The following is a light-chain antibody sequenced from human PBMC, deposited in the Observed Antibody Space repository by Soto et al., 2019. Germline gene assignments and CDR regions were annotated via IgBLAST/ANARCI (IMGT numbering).Light chain of an antibody. CDR2: EVS. CDR3: CSYAGSSTLGV. CDR1: SSDVGSYNL. Sequence: QSAVTQPASVSGSPGQSITISCTGTSSDVGSYNLVSWYQQHPGKAPKLMIYEVSKRPSGVSNRFSGSKSGNTASLTISGLQAEDEADYYCCSYAGSSTLGVFGGGTKLTVL. J-gene: IGLJ3*02. V-gene: IGLV2-23*02.